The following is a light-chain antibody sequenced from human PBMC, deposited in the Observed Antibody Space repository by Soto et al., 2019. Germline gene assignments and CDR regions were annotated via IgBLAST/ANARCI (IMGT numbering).Light chain of an antibody. J-gene: IGKJ4*01. CDR3: QQYGTSALT. CDR2: GTS. Sequence: IVLTQSPGTPSLSPGERANLSCRASQSVSNSYLVWYQQRPGQPPRLLIYGTSTRAAGISDRFSGSGSGTDFSLSIYRLVPGDSAVYYCQQYGTSALTFGGGTKV. V-gene: IGKV3-20*01. CDR1: QSVSNSY.